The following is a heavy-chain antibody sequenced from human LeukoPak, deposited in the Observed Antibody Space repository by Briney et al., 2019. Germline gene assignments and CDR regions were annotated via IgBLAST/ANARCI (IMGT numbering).Heavy chain of an antibody. V-gene: IGHV1-2*02. CDR2: INPNSGGT. D-gene: IGHD6-13*01. CDR1: GYTFTGYY. Sequence: ASVKVSCKASGYTFTGYYMHWVRQAPGQGLEWMGWINPNSGGTNYAQKFQGRVTMTRDTSISTAYMGLSRLRSDDTAVYYCASAPSYSSSWYDWFDPWGQGTLVTVSS. J-gene: IGHJ5*02. CDR3: ASAPSYSSSWYDWFDP.